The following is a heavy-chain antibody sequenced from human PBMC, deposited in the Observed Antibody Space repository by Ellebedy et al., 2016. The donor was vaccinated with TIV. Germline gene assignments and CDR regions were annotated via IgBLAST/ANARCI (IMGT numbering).Heavy chain of an antibody. V-gene: IGHV3-15*05. CDR3: TTDPTMAVVAAIDY. D-gene: IGHD5-12*01. Sequence: PGGSLRLSCVASGFRITNAWMSWVRQAPGKGLEWVGRIKSKVDGETTDYAAPVKGRFTISRDDSRNTLYLQMDSLKTEDTAVYFCTTDPTMAVVAAIDYWGQGTLVTVSS. CDR2: IKSKVDGETT. CDR1: GFRITNAW. J-gene: IGHJ4*02.